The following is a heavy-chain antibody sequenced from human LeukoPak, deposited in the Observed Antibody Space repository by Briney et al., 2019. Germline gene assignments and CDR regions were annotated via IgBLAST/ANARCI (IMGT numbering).Heavy chain of an antibody. CDR2: IYYSGST. J-gene: IGHJ5*02. D-gene: IGHD4-17*01. Sequence: PSETLSLTCTVSGGSISSSSDYWGWIRQPPGKGLEWIGRIYYSGSTSYNPSLKSRVTISVDTSKNQFSLKVASVTAADTAVYYCASHQLDYGRTGGFDPWGQGTLVTVSS. CDR3: ASHQLDYGRTGGFDP. V-gene: IGHV4-39*01. CDR1: GGSISSSSDY.